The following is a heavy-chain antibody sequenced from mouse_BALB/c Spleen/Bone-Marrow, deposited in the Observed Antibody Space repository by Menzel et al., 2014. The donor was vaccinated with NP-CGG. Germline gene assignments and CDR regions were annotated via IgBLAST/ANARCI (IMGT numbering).Heavy chain of an antibody. V-gene: IGHV7-3*02. CDR3: ARDENVGIYWYFDV. J-gene: IGHJ1*01. CDR2: IRNKANGYTT. CDR1: GFTFTDYY. Sequence: EVQGVESGGGSVQPGGSLRLSCATSGFTFTDYYMSWVRQPPGKALEWLGFIRNKANGYTTEYSASVKGRFTISRGNSQRILYLQMNTLRAEDSATYYCARDENVGIYWYFDVWGAGTTVIVSS.